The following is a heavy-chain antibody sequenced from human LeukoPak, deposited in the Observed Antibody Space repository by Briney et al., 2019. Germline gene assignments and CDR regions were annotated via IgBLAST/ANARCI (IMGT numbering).Heavy chain of an antibody. Sequence: PGGSLRLSCAVSGFPFSFHEMNWVRQAPGKGLEWVSNIASSGRNIYYADSVKGRFSISRDNAKSSLYLQMNSLRVEDTAIYYCALLAVASDFDYWGQGALVTVSS. CDR3: ALLAVASDFDY. D-gene: IGHD6-19*01. CDR2: IASSGRNI. V-gene: IGHV3-48*03. J-gene: IGHJ4*02. CDR1: GFPFSFHE.